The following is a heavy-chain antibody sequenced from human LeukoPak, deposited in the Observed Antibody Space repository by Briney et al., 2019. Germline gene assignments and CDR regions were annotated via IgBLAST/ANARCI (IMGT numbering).Heavy chain of an antibody. Sequence: GGSLRLSCAASGFTFSSYSMNWVRQAPGKGLEWGSYISSSSSTIYYADSVKGRFTISRDNAKNSLYLQMNSLRAEDTAVYYCAKDQGFGELPATLDYWGQGTLVTVSS. V-gene: IGHV3-48*01. J-gene: IGHJ4*02. CDR1: GFTFSSYS. CDR3: AKDQGFGELPATLDY. CDR2: ISSSSSTI. D-gene: IGHD3-10*01.